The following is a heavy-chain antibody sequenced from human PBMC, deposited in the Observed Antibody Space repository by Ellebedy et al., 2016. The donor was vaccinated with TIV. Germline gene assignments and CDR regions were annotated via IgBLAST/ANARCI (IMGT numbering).Heavy chain of an antibody. CDR3: ARRGDSDFDS. CDR2: IHPSDSDT. Sequence: GESLKISCQISGYNFSNNWISGVRQRPGQGLEWMGRIHPSDSDTDYRPSCRGHVTMSVDKSISFAFLQWSSLQASDTAMYYCARRGDSDFDSWGQGTVVTVSP. V-gene: IGHV5-10-1*01. J-gene: IGHJ4*02. D-gene: IGHD4-17*01. CDR1: GYNFSNNW.